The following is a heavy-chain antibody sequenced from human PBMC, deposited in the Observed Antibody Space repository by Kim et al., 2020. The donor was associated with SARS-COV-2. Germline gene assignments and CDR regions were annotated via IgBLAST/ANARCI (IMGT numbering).Heavy chain of an antibody. CDR1: GDSVSRNNAA. D-gene: IGHD5-12*01. CDR3: ARDSNDGYDCFDH. Sequence: SQTLSLTCAISGDSVSRNNAAWNWIRQSPSRGLEWLGRTYYRSQWYNDYAVSVKSRITINPDASKNQFSLQLNSVTPEDTAVYYCARDSNDGYDCFDHWGQGTLVTVSS. J-gene: IGHJ4*02. V-gene: IGHV6-1*01. CDR2: TYYRSQWYN.